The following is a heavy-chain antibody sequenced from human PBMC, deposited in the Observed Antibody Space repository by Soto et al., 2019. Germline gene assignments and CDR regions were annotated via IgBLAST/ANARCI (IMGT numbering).Heavy chain of an antibody. D-gene: IGHD6-13*01. CDR3: TRDASRDSSARGWFDP. V-gene: IGHV3-21*01. CDR1: GFTFRGFT. J-gene: IGHJ5*02. CDR2: ISSNSAYI. Sequence: PGGSLRLSCAASGFTFRGFTMNWVRQAPGKGLEWVSTISSNSAYIYYTDALRGRFTISRDNAKNSLHLQMNRLRAEDTAVYYCTRDASRDSSARGWFDPWGPGTRVTVSS.